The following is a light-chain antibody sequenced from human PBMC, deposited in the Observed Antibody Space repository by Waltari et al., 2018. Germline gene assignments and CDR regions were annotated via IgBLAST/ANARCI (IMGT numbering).Light chain of an antibody. J-gene: IGLJ2*01. V-gene: IGLV1-47*01. Sequence: QSVLTQPPSASETPGQRVTISCSGSSSNIGTYYLYWYHHLPGTAPKLLIYRNDQRPSGVPDRFSASTSGTSASLAISGLRSEDEADYYCATWDDTLKMVFGGGTKLTVL. CDR2: RND. CDR1: SSNIGTYY. CDR3: ATWDDTLKMV.